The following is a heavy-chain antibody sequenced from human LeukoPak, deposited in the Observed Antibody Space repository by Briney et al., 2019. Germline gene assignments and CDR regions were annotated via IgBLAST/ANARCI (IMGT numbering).Heavy chain of an antibody. CDR2: IYHSGST. J-gene: IGHJ4*02. D-gene: IGHD2-2*01. CDR3: AKEGRYCSDTTCYDYFDY. Sequence: PSETLSLTCAVSGGSISTSNWWSWVRQPPGKGLEWIGKIYHSGSTNYNPSLKSRVNISVDKSKNQFSLNLSSVTAADTAVYYYAKEGRYCSDTTCYDYFDYWGQGTLVTVSS. CDR1: GGSISTSNW. V-gene: IGHV4-4*02.